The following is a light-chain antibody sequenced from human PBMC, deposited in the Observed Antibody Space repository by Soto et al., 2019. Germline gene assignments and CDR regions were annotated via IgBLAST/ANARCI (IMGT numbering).Light chain of an antibody. CDR2: GAS. CDR3: QQYGDSRLT. V-gene: IGKV3-20*01. CDR1: QAVTSKF. Sequence: EIVLTQSPGTLSLSPGDEATLSCKASQAVTSKFLAWYQQKAGQPPRLLILGASTRATGIADRFSGGGSGTDFTLTISRLESEDFAAYYCQQYGDSRLTVGRGTKLDMK. J-gene: IGKJ3*01.